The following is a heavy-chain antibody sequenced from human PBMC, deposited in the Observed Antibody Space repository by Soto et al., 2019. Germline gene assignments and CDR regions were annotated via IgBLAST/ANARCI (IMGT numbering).Heavy chain of an antibody. D-gene: IGHD3-22*01. CDR3: AGWYYYDSSGYFSFGI. Sequence: GGSLRLSCAASGFTFSSYSMNWVRQAPGKGLEWVSYISSSSSTIYYADSVKGRFTISRDNAKNSLYLQMNSLRDEDTAVYYCAGWYYYDSSGYFSFGIWGQGTMVTVSS. CDR1: GFTFSSYS. CDR2: ISSSSSTI. V-gene: IGHV3-48*02. J-gene: IGHJ3*02.